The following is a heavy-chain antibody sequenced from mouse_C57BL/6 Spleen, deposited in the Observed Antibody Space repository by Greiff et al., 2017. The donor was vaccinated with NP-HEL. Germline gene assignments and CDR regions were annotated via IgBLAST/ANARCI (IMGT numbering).Heavy chain of an antibody. J-gene: IGHJ1*03. CDR2: IYPGSGST. CDR3: AYYGSSYGWYFDV. V-gene: IGHV1-55*01. CDR1: GYTFTSYW. Sequence: VQLQQPGAELVKPGASVKMSCKASGYTFTSYWITWVKQRPGQGLEWIGDIYPGSGSTNYNEKFKSKATLTVDTSSSTAYMQLSSLTSEDSAVYYCAYYGSSYGWYFDVWGTGTTVTVSS. D-gene: IGHD1-1*01.